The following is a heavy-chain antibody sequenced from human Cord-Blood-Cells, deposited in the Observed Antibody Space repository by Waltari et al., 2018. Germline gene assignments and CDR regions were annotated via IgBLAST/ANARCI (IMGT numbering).Heavy chain of an antibody. Sequence: QVQLQQWGAGLLKPSETLSLTCAVYGGSFSGYYWSWIRQPPGKGLEWIGEINHSGSPHYNPSLKSRVTISVDTSKNQFSLKLSSVTAADTAVYYCASYGSGSYRSWFDPWGQGTLVTVSS. CDR1: GGSFSGYY. V-gene: IGHV4-34*01. J-gene: IGHJ5*02. CDR2: INHSGSP. D-gene: IGHD3-10*01. CDR3: ASYGSGSYRSWFDP.